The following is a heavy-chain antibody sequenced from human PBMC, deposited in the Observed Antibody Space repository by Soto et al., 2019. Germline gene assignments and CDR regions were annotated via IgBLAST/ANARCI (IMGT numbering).Heavy chain of an antibody. D-gene: IGHD5-18*01. J-gene: IGHJ4*02. CDR3: ARDLNTAMFDY. CDR1: GGTFSSYT. V-gene: IGHV1-69*08. CDR2: IIPILGIA. Sequence: QVQLVQSGAEVKKPGSSVKVSCKASGGTFSSYTISCVRQAPGQGREWMGRIIPILGIANYAQKFQGRVTITADKSTSTAYMELSSLRSEDTAVYYCARDLNTAMFDYWGQGTLVTVSS.